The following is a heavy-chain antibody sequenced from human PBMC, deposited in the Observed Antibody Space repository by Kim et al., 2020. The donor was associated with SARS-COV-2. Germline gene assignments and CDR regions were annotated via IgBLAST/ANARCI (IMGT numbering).Heavy chain of an antibody. V-gene: IGHV3-23*01. D-gene: IGHD3-10*01. Sequence: GGSLSLSCAASGFTFSSYAMSWVRQAPGKGLEWVSAISGSGGSTYYADSVKGRFTISRDNSKNTLYLQMNSLRAEDTAVYYCAKDQGWFGETNWFDPWGQGTLVTVSS. CDR1: GFTFSSYA. CDR2: ISGSGGST. CDR3: AKDQGWFGETNWFDP. J-gene: IGHJ5*02.